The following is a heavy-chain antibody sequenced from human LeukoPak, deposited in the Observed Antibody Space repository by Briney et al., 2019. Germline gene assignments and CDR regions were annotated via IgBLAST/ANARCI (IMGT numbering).Heavy chain of an antibody. D-gene: IGHD4-17*01. V-gene: IGHV3-23*01. CDR3: AVFTTAYYFDY. Sequence: TGGSLRLSCAASGFTFSSFGMSWVRQAPGKGLEWVSSISGSGGSNYYADSVKGRFTISRDNSKNTLYLQMNSLRAEDTAVYYCAVFTTAYYFDYWGQGTLVTVSS. CDR1: GFTFSSFG. J-gene: IGHJ4*02. CDR2: ISGSGGSN.